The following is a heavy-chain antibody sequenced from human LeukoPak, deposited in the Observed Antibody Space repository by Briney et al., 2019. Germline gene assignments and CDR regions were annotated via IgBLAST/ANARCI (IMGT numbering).Heavy chain of an antibody. CDR1: GYTFTGYY. CDR2: INPNSGGT. Sequence: ASVKVSCKASGYTFTGYYMHWVRQAPGQGLEWMGWINPNSGGTNYAQKFQGRVTTTRDTSISTAYMELSRLRSDDTAVYYCARDLTFGGVIVTYYFDYWGQGTLVTVSS. J-gene: IGHJ4*02. V-gene: IGHV1-2*02. CDR3: ARDLTFGGVIVTYYFDY. D-gene: IGHD3-16*02.